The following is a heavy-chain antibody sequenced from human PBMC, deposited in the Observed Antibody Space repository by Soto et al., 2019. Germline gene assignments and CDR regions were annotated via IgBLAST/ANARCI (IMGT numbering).Heavy chain of an antibody. Sequence: GGSLRLSCAASGFTFSSYAMHWVRQAPGKGLEWVAVISYDGSNKYYADSVKGRFTISRDNSKNTLYLQMNSLRAEDTAVYYCARDTYYDFWSGYPNGMDVWGQGTTVTVSS. V-gene: IGHV3-30-3*01. J-gene: IGHJ6*02. CDR1: GFTFSSYA. CDR2: ISYDGSNK. CDR3: ARDTYYDFWSGYPNGMDV. D-gene: IGHD3-3*01.